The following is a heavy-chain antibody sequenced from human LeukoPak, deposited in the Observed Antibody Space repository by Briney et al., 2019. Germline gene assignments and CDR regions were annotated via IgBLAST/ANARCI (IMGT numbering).Heavy chain of an antibody. CDR3: ARGVAIRGITMIVVGSTAPFGY. V-gene: IGHV1-8*01. Sequence: ASVKVSCKASGYTFTSYDINWVRQATGQGLEWMGWMNPNSGNTGYAQKFQGRVTMTRNTSISTAYMELSSLRSEDTAVYYCARGVAIRGITMIVVGSTAPFGYWGQGTLVTVSS. D-gene: IGHD3-22*01. J-gene: IGHJ4*02. CDR1: GYTFTSYD. CDR2: MNPNSGNT.